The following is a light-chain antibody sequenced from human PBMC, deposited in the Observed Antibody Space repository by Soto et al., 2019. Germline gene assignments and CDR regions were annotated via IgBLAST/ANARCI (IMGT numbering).Light chain of an antibody. V-gene: IGKV3-15*01. CDR2: GAS. Sequence: IVTTQSPATLSVSPGERATLSCRASQSVSSNLAWYQQKPGQAPRLLIYGASTRATGIPARFSGSGSGTEFTLTISSLQSEDFAVYYCQQYNNWPRTFGQGTKVDIK. CDR1: QSVSSN. J-gene: IGKJ1*01. CDR3: QQYNNWPRT.